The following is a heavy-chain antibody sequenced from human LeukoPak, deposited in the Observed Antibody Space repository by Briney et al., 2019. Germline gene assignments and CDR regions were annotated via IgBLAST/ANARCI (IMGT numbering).Heavy chain of an antibody. CDR2: IIPILGIA. V-gene: IGHV1-69*04. Sequence: ASVKVSCKTSGGTFSSYAISWVRQAPGQGLEWMGRIIPILGIANYAQKFQGRVTITADKSTSTAYMELSSLRSEDTAVYYRARGTDTGYFDYWGQGTLVTISS. CDR1: GGTFSSYA. D-gene: IGHD5-18*01. J-gene: IGHJ4*02. CDR3: ARGTDTGYFDY.